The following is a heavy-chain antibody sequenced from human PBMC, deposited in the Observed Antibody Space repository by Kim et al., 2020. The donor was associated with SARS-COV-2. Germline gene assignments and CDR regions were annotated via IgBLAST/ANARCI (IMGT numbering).Heavy chain of an antibody. V-gene: IGHV1-69*13. CDR3: ARKEIVIEMVGFGVDV. J-gene: IGHJ6*02. CDR1: GGTFSGYA. D-gene: IGHD2-15*01. Sequence: SVKVSCKASGGTFSGYAVSWVRQAPGQGLEWMGRVIPIFGTTNYAQKFQGRVTITADESTSTVYMELSSLRSEDTAVYYCARKEIVIEMVGFGVDVWGQGTTVTVSS. CDR2: VIPIFGTT.